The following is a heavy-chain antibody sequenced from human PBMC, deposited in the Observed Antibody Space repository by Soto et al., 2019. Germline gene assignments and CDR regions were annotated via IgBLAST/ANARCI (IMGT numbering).Heavy chain of an antibody. CDR3: ARHDCISSSCYYYYYYGMDV. Sequence: QVQLVQAGAEVKKPGSSVKVSCKASGGTFSSYALSWVRQAPGQGLEWMGGITPIFDTANYAQKFQGRVTITADESTSTAYMELSSLRSEDTAVYYCARHDCISSSCYYYYYYGMDVWGQGTTVTVSS. CDR1: GGTFSSYA. J-gene: IGHJ6*02. CDR2: ITPIFDTA. D-gene: IGHD2-15*01. V-gene: IGHV1-69*12.